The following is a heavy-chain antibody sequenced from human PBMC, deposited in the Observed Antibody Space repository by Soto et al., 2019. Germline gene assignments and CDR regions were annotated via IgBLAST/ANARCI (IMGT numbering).Heavy chain of an antibody. CDR2: IYYSGNT. D-gene: IGHD6-13*01. J-gene: IGHJ4*02. V-gene: IGHV4-59*01. CDR3: ARWRIAAGGTTHYDY. CDR1: GGSLTGYY. Sequence: VQLQESGPGLVKPSETLSLMCTVSGGSLTGYYWSWVRQPPGKRLEWIGYIYYSGNTNYNPSLKSRITISLDKSKAQFSLKLRSVTAADTAVYYCARWRIAAGGTTHYDYWGQGTLVTVSS.